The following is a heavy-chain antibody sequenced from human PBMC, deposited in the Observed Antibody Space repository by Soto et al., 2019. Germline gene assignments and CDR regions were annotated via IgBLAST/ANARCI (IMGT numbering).Heavy chain of an antibody. Sequence: GSLRLSCAASGFTFSSYAMSWVRQAPGKGLEWVSAISGSGGSTYYADSVKGRFTISRDNSKNTLYLQMNSLRAEDTAVYYCAKDPKNDGYCSGTSCYGQYFDYWGQGTLVTVSS. J-gene: IGHJ4*02. CDR2: ISGSGGST. V-gene: IGHV3-23*01. D-gene: IGHD2-2*01. CDR1: GFTFSSYA. CDR3: AKDPKNDGYCSGTSCYGQYFDY.